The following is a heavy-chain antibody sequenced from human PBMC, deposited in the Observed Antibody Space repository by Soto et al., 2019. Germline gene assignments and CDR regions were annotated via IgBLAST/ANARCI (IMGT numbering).Heavy chain of an antibody. D-gene: IGHD3-22*01. V-gene: IGHV3-21*01. J-gene: IGHJ4*02. CDR2: ISSSSSYI. CDR1: GFTFSSYS. CDR3: ATLGRDYYDSSGYYYGY. Sequence: GSLRLSCAASGFTFSSYSMNWVRQAPGKGLEWVSSISSSSSYIYYADSVKGRFTISRDNAKNSLYLQMNSLRAEDTAVYYCATLGRDYYDSSGYYYGYWGQGTLVTVSS.